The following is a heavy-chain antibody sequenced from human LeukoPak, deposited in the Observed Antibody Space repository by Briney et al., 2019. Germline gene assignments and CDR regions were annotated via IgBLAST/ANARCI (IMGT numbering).Heavy chain of an antibody. CDR1: GGTFSSYD. Sequence: SVKVSCKASGGTFSSYDISWVRQAPGQGLEWMGRIIPIFGTANYAQKFQGRVTITTDESTSTAYMELSSLRSEDTAVYYCARGGYCSGGSCSPYYFDYWGQGTLVTVSS. D-gene: IGHD2-15*01. CDR3: ARGGYCSGGSCSPYYFDY. V-gene: IGHV1-69*05. CDR2: IIPIFGTA. J-gene: IGHJ4*02.